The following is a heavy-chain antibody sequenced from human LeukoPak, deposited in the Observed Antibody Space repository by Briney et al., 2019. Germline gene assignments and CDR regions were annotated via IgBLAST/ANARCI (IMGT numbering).Heavy chain of an antibody. CDR2: IKENGNEQ. CDR1: GFTFTSFW. J-gene: IGHJ3*02. V-gene: IGHV3-7*01. CDR3: ARGPGDFDASDI. Sequence: GGSLRLSCEASGFTFTSFWMSWVRQAPGKGPEWVAHIKENGNEQYYADSVKGRFTISRDNVKQSLGLQMNSLRVEDTAVYYCARGPGDFDASDIWGQGTMVTVSS. D-gene: IGHD1-14*01.